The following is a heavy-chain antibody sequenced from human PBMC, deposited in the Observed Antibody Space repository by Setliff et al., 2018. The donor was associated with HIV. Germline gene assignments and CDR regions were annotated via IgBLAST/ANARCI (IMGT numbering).Heavy chain of an antibody. CDR3: ARGSGYDKGAYHYYYGMDV. V-gene: IGHV3-48*03. Sequence: GGSLRLSCAASGFTFSSYEMNWVRQAPGKGLEWVSYISSSGSTIYYADSVKGRFTISRDNTKNSLYLQMNSLRAEDTAAYYCARGSGYDKGAYHYYYGMDVWGQGTTVTVSS. D-gene: IGHD5-12*01. J-gene: IGHJ6*02. CDR2: ISSSGSTI. CDR1: GFTFSSYE.